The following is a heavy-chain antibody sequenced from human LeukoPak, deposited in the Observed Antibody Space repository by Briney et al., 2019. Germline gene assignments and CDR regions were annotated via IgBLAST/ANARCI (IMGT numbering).Heavy chain of an antibody. CDR1: GYTFTSYG. CDR2: ISAYNGNT. Sequence: GASVKVSCKASGYTFTSYGISWVRQAPGQGLEWMGWISAYNGNTNYAQKLQGRVTMTTDTSTSTAYMELRSLRPDDTAVYYCARDFGGSYLGYFDYWGQGTLVTVSS. J-gene: IGHJ4*02. CDR3: ARDFGGSYLGYFDY. V-gene: IGHV1-18*01. D-gene: IGHD1-26*01.